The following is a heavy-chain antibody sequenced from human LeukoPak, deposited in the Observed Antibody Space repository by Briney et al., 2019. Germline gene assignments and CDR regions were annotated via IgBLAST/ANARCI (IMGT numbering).Heavy chain of an antibody. V-gene: IGHV4-39*01. CDR3: ARIGHSSGYARDAFDI. CDR1: GGSISSSCYF. CDR2: IYYGGST. Sequence: SETLSLTCTVSGGSISSSCYFWGRIRQPPGTGLEWIGSIYYGGSTYYSPSLRSRVTISVDTSKNQFSLNLSSVTAADTAVYYCARIGHSSGYARDAFDIWGQGTMVTVSS. J-gene: IGHJ3*02. D-gene: IGHD3-22*01.